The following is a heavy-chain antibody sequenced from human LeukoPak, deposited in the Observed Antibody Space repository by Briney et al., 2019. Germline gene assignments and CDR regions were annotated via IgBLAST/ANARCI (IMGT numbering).Heavy chain of an antibody. CDR2: IRSKAYGGTT. V-gene: IGHV3-49*04. CDR1: GFTFGDYA. CDR3: TRDLCSSTSCYAPFDY. D-gene: IGHD2-2*01. J-gene: IGHJ4*02. Sequence: GGSLRLSCTASGFTFGDYAMSWVRQAPGKGLEWVAFIRSKAYGGTTEYAASVKGRFTISRDDSKSIAYLQMNSLKTEDTAVYYCTRDLCSSTSCYAPFDYWGQGTLSPSPQ.